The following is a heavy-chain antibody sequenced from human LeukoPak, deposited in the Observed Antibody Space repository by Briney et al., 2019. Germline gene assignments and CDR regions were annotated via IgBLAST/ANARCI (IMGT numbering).Heavy chain of an antibody. CDR3: AREMRSPRGGFDY. CDR1: SGSISSTSYY. D-gene: IGHD3-10*01. V-gene: IGHV4-39*07. CDR2: MYYSGST. J-gene: IGHJ4*02. Sequence: PSETLSLTCTVSSGSISSTSYYWGWIRQPPGMGLEWIGSMYYSGSTYYNPSLKSRVTISVATSKSQSSLKLSSVTAADTAVYYCAREMRSPRGGFDYWDQGTLVTVSS.